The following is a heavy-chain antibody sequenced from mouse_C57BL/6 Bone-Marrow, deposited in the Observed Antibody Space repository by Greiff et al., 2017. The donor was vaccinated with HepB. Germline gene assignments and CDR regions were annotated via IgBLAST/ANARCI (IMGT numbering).Heavy chain of an antibody. CDR2: IYPGSGNT. Sequence: VHLVESGAELVRPGASVKLSCKASGYTFTDYYINWVKQRPGQGLEWIARIYPGSGNTYYNEKFKGKATLTAEKSSSTAYMQLSSLTSEDSAVYFCARPYYYGSRDWYFDVWGTGTTVTVSS. V-gene: IGHV1-76*01. CDR1: GYTFTDYY. J-gene: IGHJ1*03. D-gene: IGHD1-1*01. CDR3: ARPYYYGSRDWYFDV.